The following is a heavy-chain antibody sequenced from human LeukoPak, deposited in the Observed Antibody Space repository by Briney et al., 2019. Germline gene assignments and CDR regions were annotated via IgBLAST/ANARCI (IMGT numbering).Heavy chain of an antibody. J-gene: IGHJ6*03. V-gene: IGHV1-18*01. Sequence: GASVKVSCKASGYTFTSYGISWVRQAPGQGLEWMGWISAYNGNTNYAQKLQGRVTMTTDTSTSTAYMELRSLRSDDTAVYYCARPRSSSGRNYYYYYMDVWGKGTTVTVSS. CDR1: GYTFTSYG. D-gene: IGHD6-6*01. CDR3: ARPRSSSGRNYYYYYMDV. CDR2: ISAYNGNT.